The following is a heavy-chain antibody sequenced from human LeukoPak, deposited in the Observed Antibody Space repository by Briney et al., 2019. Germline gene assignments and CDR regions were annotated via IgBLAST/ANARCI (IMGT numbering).Heavy chain of an antibody. CDR1: GFTFSTAW. CDR2: IKRETDGGTT. Sequence: GGSLRLSCAASGFTFSTAWMIWVRQAPGKGLEWVGRIKRETDGGTTDYAAPVQGRFTISRDDSKNTLYLQMNSLNTEDTAAYYCNTDVTISGVVRDYWGQGTLVTVSS. D-gene: IGHD3-3*01. V-gene: IGHV3-15*01. J-gene: IGHJ4*02. CDR3: NTDVTISGVVRDY.